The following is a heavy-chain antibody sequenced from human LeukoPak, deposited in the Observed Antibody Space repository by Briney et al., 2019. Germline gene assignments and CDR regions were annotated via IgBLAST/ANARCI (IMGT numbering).Heavy chain of an antibody. V-gene: IGHV3-30-3*01. J-gene: IGHJ4*02. Sequence: GGSLRLSCAASGFTFSSHAMHWVRQAPGKGLEWVAVISYDGGNKYYADSVKGRFTISRDNSKNTLYLQMNSLRPEDTAVYYCAKSDSSGWSSPPDYWGQGTLVTVSS. CDR3: AKSDSSGWSSPPDY. CDR1: GFTFSSHA. D-gene: IGHD6-19*01. CDR2: ISYDGGNK.